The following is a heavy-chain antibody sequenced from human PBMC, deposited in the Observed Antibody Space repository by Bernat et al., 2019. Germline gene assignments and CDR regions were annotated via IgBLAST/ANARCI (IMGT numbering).Heavy chain of an antibody. CDR3: ARSYCSGGGGYSRLFDY. J-gene: IGHJ4*02. CDR2: ISSSSSYI. D-gene: IGHD2-15*01. V-gene: IGHV3-21*01. Sequence: EVQLVESGGGLVKPGGSLRLSCAASGFTFSSYSMNWVRQAPGKGLEWVSSISSSSSYIYYAAAVKGRLTSSRDNAKNALYLQMNSLGTEDTAVYYVARSYCSGGGGYSRLFDYWGQGTLVTVSS. CDR1: GFTFSSYS.